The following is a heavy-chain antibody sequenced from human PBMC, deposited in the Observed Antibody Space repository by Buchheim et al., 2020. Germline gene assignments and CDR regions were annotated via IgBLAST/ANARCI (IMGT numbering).Heavy chain of an antibody. Sequence: QVQLVESGGGVVQPGRSLRLSCAASGFTFSSYGMHWVRQAPGKGLEWVAVIWYDGSNKYYADSVKGRFTISRDNSKNTLYLQMNSLRAEDTAVYYCARDYARYSSSWYVGWFDPWGQGTL. CDR1: GFTFSSYG. D-gene: IGHD6-13*01. CDR2: IWYDGSNK. V-gene: IGHV3-33*01. J-gene: IGHJ5*02. CDR3: ARDYARYSSSWYVGWFDP.